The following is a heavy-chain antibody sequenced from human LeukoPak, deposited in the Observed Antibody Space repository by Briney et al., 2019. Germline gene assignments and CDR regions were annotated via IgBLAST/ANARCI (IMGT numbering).Heavy chain of an antibody. V-gene: IGHV3-7*01. J-gene: IGHJ4*02. CDR2: IKPDGSDK. Sequence: GGSLRLSCAASGFTFSTYWMNWVRQAPGKGLEWVANIKPDGSDKYYVDSVKGRFTVSGDNAKNSLYLQMNSLGAEDTAVYYCAKGGDHWGQGTLVTVSS. CDR3: AKGGDH. D-gene: IGHD3-16*01. CDR1: GFTFSTYW.